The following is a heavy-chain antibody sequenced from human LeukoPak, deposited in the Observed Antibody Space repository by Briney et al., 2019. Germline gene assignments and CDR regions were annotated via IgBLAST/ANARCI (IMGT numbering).Heavy chain of an antibody. J-gene: IGHJ4*02. Sequence: GRSLRLSCAASGFTFSNYALHWVRQAPGKVLEWVAVISYDGSNKYYADSVKGRFTISRDNSENTLHLQTNSLRAEDTAVYYCARELAAAPDYWGQGTLVTVSS. V-gene: IGHV3-30-3*01. CDR3: ARELAAAPDY. CDR1: GFTFSNYA. D-gene: IGHD6-13*01. CDR2: ISYDGSNK.